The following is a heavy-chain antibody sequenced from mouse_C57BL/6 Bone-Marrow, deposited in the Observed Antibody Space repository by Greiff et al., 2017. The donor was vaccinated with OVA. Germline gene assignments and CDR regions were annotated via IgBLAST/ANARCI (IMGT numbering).Heavy chain of an antibody. CDR2: IYPGGGYT. CDR3: ARYGSSYYFDY. D-gene: IGHD1-1*01. J-gene: IGHJ2*01. CDR1: GYTFTNYW. Sequence: VKLQESGAELVRPGTSVKMSCKASGYTFTNYWIGWAKQRPGHGLEWIGDIYPGGGYTNYNEKFKGKATLTADKSSSTAYMQFSSLTSEDSAIYYCARYGSSYYFDYWGQGTTLTVSS. V-gene: IGHV1-63*01.